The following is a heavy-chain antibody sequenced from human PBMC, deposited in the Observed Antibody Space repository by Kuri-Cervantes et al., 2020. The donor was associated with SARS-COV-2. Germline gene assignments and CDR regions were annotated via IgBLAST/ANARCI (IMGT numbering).Heavy chain of an antibody. CDR3: ARSHAVGKTSYFALDV. V-gene: IGHV3-30-3*01. CDR1: GFTFSTYA. J-gene: IGHJ6*02. CDR2: ISYDGNNE. Sequence: GESLKISCAASGFTFSTYAITWVRRAPGKGLEWVAVISYDGNNEYYAESVRGRFTIPRDNSKNSLYLQMNSLRAEDTAVYYCARSHAVGKTSYFALDVWGQGTTVTVSS. D-gene: IGHD7-27*01.